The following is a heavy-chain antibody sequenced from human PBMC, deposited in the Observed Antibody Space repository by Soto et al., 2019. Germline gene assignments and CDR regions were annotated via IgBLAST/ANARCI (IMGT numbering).Heavy chain of an antibody. CDR2: ISAYNGNK. V-gene: IGHV1-18*01. J-gene: IGHJ4*02. CDR1: GYTFTSYA. Sequence: QVQLVQSGAEVKKPGASVKVSCKASGYTFTSYAISWVRQAPGQGLEWMGWISAYNGNKNYAQKLQARVTMTTAPSTSTAYMELRSLGSDDTAVYSGARDSPPPREWGQGTLVTVSS. CDR3: ARDSPPPRE.